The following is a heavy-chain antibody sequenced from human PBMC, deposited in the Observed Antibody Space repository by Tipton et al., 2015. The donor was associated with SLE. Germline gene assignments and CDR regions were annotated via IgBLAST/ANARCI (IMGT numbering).Heavy chain of an antibody. V-gene: IGHV1-18*04. CDR2: ISAYNGNT. CDR3: ARDHNVDTYSSSWNGDY. J-gene: IGHJ4*02. CDR1: GYTFTGYY. Sequence: QVQLVQSGAEVKKPGASVKVSCKASGYTFTGYYMHWVRQAPGQGLEWMGWISAYNGNTNYAQKLQGRVTMTTDTSTSTAYMELRSLRSDDTAVYYCARDHNVDTYSSSWNGDYWGQGTLVTVSS. D-gene: IGHD6-13*01.